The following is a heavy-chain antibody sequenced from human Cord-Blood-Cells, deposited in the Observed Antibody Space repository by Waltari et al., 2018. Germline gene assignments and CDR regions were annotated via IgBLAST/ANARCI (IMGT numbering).Heavy chain of an antibody. CDR2: IIPIFGTA. CDR3: AGFLLGYCSSTSCLFDY. D-gene: IGHD2-2*01. V-gene: IGHV1-69*01. Sequence: QVQLVQSGAEVKKPGSSVKVSCKASGGTFSSYAISWVRQAPGQGLEWMGGIIPIFGTANYEQKFQGRVTITADESTSTAYMGLSSLRSEDTAVYYCAGFLLGYCSSTSCLFDYWGQGTLVTVSS. CDR1: GGTFSSYA. J-gene: IGHJ4*02.